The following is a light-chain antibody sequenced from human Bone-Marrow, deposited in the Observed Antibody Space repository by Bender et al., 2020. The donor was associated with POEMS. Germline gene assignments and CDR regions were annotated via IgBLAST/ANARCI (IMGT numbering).Light chain of an antibody. CDR3: CSYGGTYSWV. V-gene: IGLV2-23*01. CDR2: EGT. Sequence: QSALTQPASVSGSPGQSITISCTGTSSDVGGYNLVSWFQQHPGKAPNLMIYEGTKRPSGVSNRFSGSKSGIRASLIISGLQAEDEADYHCCSYGGTYSWVFGGGTRLTVL. CDR1: SSDVGGYNL. J-gene: IGLJ3*02.